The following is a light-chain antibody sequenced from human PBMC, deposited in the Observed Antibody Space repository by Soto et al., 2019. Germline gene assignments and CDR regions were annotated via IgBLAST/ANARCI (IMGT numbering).Light chain of an antibody. V-gene: IGLV2-23*02. CDR2: EVS. CDR3: CSYAGSPHVV. CDR1: SSDVGSYNL. J-gene: IGLJ2*01. Sequence: QSVLTQPASVSGSPGQSITISCTGTSSDVGSYNLVSWYQQHPGKAPKLMIYEVSKRPSGVSNRFSGSKSGNTASLTISGLQAEDEADYYCCSYAGSPHVVFGGGTKVTVL.